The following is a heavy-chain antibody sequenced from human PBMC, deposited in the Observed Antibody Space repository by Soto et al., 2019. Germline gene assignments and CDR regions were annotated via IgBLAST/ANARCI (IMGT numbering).Heavy chain of an antibody. Sequence: GGSLRLSCAASGFTFSSYAMSWVRQAPGKGLEWVSAISGSGGSTYYADSVKGRFTISRDNSKNTLYLQMNSLRAEDTAVYYCAKERPSYDILTGYFHNFLDVWGKGTTVTVSS. J-gene: IGHJ6*04. D-gene: IGHD3-9*01. V-gene: IGHV3-23*01. CDR1: GFTFSSYA. CDR3: AKERPSYDILTGYFHNFLDV. CDR2: ISGSGGST.